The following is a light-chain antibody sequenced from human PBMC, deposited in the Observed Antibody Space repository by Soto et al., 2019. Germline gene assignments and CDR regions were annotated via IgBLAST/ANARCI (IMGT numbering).Light chain of an antibody. CDR1: QSLTSY. J-gene: IGKJ1*01. CDR2: EAS. V-gene: IGKV3-11*01. CDR3: QQHGSSPKWT. Sequence: EIVLTQSPAPLSSSPGERATLPCSARQSLTSYLAWYQQKPGQAPTLLLYEASNRATGIPATFSGSGSGADFTLTISSLEPEDSAVSSCQQHGSSPKWTGGNRNKGDI.